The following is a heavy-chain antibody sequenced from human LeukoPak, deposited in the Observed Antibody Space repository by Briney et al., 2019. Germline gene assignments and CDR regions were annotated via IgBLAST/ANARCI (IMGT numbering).Heavy chain of an antibody. J-gene: IGHJ6*03. CDR2: MNPNSGNT. CDR3: ARGRSKYYMDV. CDR1: GYTFTSYD. V-gene: IGHV1-8*03. Sequence: ASVKVSCKASGYTFTSYDINWVRQATGQGLEWMGWMNPNSGNTGYAQKFQGRVTITRNTSISTAYMELSSPRSEDTAVYYCARGRSKYYMDVWGKGTTVTVSS.